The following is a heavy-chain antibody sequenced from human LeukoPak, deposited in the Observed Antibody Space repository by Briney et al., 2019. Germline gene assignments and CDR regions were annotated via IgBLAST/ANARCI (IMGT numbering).Heavy chain of an antibody. CDR1: GGSFSGYY. Sequence: SETLSLTCADYGGSFSGYYWSWIRQPPGKGLEWIGEINHSGSTNYNPSLKSRVTISVDTSKNQFSLKLSSVTAADTAVYYCAREGRFRLTNTDGARFWNGPPGHYYYMDVWGKGTTVTVSS. D-gene: IGHD1-1*01. V-gene: IGHV4-34*01. J-gene: IGHJ6*03. CDR2: INHSGST. CDR3: AREGRFRLTNTDGARFWNGPPGHYYYMDV.